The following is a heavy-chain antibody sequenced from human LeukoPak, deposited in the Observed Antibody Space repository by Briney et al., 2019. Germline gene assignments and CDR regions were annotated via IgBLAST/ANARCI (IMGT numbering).Heavy chain of an antibody. V-gene: IGHV4-38-2*02. CDR1: GYSIISDYY. Sequence: SETLSLTCTVSGYSIISDYYWGWLRQPPGKELEWIGSIYHTGTTYYNPSLRSRVTISVDMSKNQFSLNLNSVTAADTSVYYCARGGRAFDVWGQGTLISVSP. J-gene: IGHJ3*01. CDR2: IYHTGTT. CDR3: ARGGRAFDV.